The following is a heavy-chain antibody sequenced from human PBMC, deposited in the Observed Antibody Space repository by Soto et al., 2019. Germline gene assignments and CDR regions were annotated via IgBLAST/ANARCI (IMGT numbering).Heavy chain of an antibody. V-gene: IGHV4-59*01. CDR2: IYYSGST. D-gene: IGHD3-22*01. Sequence: SETLSLTCTVSGGSISSYYWRWIRQPPGKGLEWIGYIYYSGSTNYNPSLKSRVTISVDTSKNQFSLKLSSVTAADTAVYYCARVGDYDSSASLRVDYWGQGTLVTVSS. CDR1: GGSISSYY. J-gene: IGHJ4*02. CDR3: ARVGDYDSSASLRVDY.